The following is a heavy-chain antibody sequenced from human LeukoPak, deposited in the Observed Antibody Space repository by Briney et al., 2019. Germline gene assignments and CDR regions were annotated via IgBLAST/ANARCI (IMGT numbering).Heavy chain of an antibody. J-gene: IGHJ4*02. CDR1: GGSISSYY. D-gene: IGHD6-19*01. CDR2: IYYSGST. V-gene: IGHV4-59*12. Sequence: SETLSLTCTVSGGSISSYYWSWIRQPPGKGLEWIGYIYYSGSTNYNPSLKSRVTISVDTSKNQFSLKLSSVTAADTAVYYCARGGTQWLAHRYYFDYWGQGTLVTVSS. CDR3: ARGGTQWLAHRYYFDY.